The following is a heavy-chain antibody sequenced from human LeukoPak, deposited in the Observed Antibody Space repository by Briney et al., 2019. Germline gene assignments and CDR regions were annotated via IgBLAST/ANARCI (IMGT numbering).Heavy chain of an antibody. Sequence: GASVKVSCKASGYTFTSYGISWVRQATGQGLEWMGWISAYNGNTNYAQKLQGRVTMTTDTSTSTAYMELRSLRSDDTAVYYCARDCSSTSCLNYYYYYMDVWGKGTTVTVSS. CDR3: ARDCSSTSCLNYYYYYMDV. D-gene: IGHD2-2*01. J-gene: IGHJ6*03. CDR2: ISAYNGNT. V-gene: IGHV1-18*01. CDR1: GYTFTSYG.